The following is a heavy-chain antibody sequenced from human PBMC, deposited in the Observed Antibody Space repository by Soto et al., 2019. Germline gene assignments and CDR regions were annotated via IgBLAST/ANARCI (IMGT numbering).Heavy chain of an antibody. CDR3: ARDDGSWSYFDY. CDR1: GGTFSSYA. CDR2: IIPIFGTA. J-gene: IGHJ4*02. D-gene: IGHD6-13*01. Sequence: ASVKVSCKASGGTFSSYAISWVRQAPGQGLEWMGGIIPIFGTANYAQKFQGRVTITADESTSTAYMELSSLRSEDTAVYYCARDDGSWSYFDYWGQGTLVTVSS. V-gene: IGHV1-69*13.